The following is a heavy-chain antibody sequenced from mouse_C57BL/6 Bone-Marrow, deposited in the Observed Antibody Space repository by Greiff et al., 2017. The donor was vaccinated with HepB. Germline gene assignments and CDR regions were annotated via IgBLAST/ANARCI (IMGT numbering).Heavy chain of an antibody. CDR3: ARPGGDGSSPWWYFDV. V-gene: IGHV5-15*01. D-gene: IGHD1-1*01. J-gene: IGHJ1*03. Sequence: DVQLVESGGGLVQPGGSLKLSCAASGFTFSDYGMAWVRQAPRKGPEWVAFNSNLAYSIYYADTVTGRFTISRENAKNTLYLEMSSLRSEDTAMYYCARPGGDGSSPWWYFDVWGTGTTVTVSS. CDR1: GFTFSDYG. CDR2: NSNLAYSI.